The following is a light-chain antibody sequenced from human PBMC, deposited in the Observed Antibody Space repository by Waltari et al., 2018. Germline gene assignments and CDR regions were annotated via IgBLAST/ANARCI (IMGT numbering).Light chain of an antibody. Sequence: QSALTQHASVSGSPGQSITISCPGTRGDGGGYHYVSCDQQHPVKAPKLMIYEVSNRPSGVSNRFSGSKSGNTASLTISGLQAEDEADYYCSSYTSSSTWVFGGGTKLTVL. J-gene: IGLJ3*02. V-gene: IGLV2-14*01. CDR2: EVS. CDR1: RGDGGGYHY. CDR3: SSYTSSSTWV.